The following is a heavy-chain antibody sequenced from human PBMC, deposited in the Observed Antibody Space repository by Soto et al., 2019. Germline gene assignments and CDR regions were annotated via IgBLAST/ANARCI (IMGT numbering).Heavy chain of an antibody. J-gene: IGHJ5*02. V-gene: IGHV4-39*01. CDR3: ARLDFRSGYYGGRFDP. CDR2: IFYSGTT. D-gene: IGHD3-3*01. CDR1: GESVNNNDFY. Sequence: SETLSLTCTVSGESVNNNDFYWAWIRQPPGKGLEWVVTIFYSGTTYHNPSLKGRVTASVDRSENQFSLKLTSVTASDTAVYYCARLDFRSGYYGGRFDPWGQGTLVTVSS.